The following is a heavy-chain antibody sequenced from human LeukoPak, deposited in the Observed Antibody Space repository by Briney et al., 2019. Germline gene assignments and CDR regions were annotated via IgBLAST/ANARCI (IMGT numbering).Heavy chain of an antibody. CDR1: GYTFTSYW. Sequence: GESLKISCKGSGYTFTSYWIGWVRQLPGKGLEWMGIIYPGDSDTRYSPSFQGQVTISADKSISTAYLQWSSLKASDTVMYYCARLEWEPNEPDAFDIWGQGTMVTVSS. CDR3: ARLEWEPNEPDAFDI. J-gene: IGHJ3*02. CDR2: IYPGDSDT. V-gene: IGHV5-51*01. D-gene: IGHD1-26*01.